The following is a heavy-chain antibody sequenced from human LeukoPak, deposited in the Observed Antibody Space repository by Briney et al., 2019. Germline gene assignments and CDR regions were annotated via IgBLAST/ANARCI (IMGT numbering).Heavy chain of an antibody. V-gene: IGHV3-9*02. CDR1: GFTSDDYT. CDR2: LRWNSGSI. J-gene: IGHJ4*02. D-gene: IGHD6-19*01. CDR3: ARSGTYSSGCNY. Sequence: GGSLRLSCAASGFTSDDYTIHWVRQAPGKGLEWDSGLRWNSGSIGYADTVKGRFTISRDNAKNSLYLQMNSLRAEDTAVYYCARSGTYSSGCNYWGQGTLVTVSS.